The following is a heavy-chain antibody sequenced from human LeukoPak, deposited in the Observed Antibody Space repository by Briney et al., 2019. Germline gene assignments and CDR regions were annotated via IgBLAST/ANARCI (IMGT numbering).Heavy chain of an antibody. V-gene: IGHV4-30-4*08. Sequence: PSETLSLTCTVSGGSISSGDYYWSWIRQPPGKGLEWIGYIYYSGSTYYNPSLKSRVTISVDTSKNQFSLKLSSVTAADTAVYYCARGRVVVPGTYYYYYMDVWGKGTTVTVSS. CDR2: IYYSGST. D-gene: IGHD2-2*01. J-gene: IGHJ6*03. CDR1: GGSISSGDYY. CDR3: ARGRVVVPGTYYYYYMDV.